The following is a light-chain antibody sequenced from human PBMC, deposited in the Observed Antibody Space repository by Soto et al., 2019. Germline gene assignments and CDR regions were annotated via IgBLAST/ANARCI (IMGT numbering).Light chain of an antibody. CDR1: QGIGSY. CDR2: AAS. Sequence: IQLTQSPSSLSASVGDRVTITCRASQGIGSYLAWYQQKPGEAPKLLIYAASTLPSGVPSRFSGSGSGTDFALTISSLQAEDFATYYCQQLSSYPSTFGGGTKVEIK. CDR3: QQLSSYPST. V-gene: IGKV1-9*01. J-gene: IGKJ4*01.